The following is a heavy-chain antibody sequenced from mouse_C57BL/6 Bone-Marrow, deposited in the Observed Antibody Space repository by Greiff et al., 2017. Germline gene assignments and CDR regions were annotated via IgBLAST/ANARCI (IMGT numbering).Heavy chain of an antibody. Sequence: VKLQESGAELVRPGTSVKVSCKASGYAFTNYLIEWVKQRPGQGLEWIGVINPGSGGTNYNEKFKGKATLTADKSSSTAYMQLSSLTSEDSAVYFCARRDDYDESLYFDVWGTGTTVTVSS. D-gene: IGHD2-4*01. CDR2: INPGSGGT. V-gene: IGHV1-54*01. CDR3: ARRDDYDESLYFDV. CDR1: GYAFTNYL. J-gene: IGHJ1*03.